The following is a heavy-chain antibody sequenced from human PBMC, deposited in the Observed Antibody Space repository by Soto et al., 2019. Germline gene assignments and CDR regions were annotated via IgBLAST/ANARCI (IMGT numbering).Heavy chain of an antibody. CDR1: GGSISSGGYY. J-gene: IGHJ4*02. Sequence: QVQLQESGPGLVKPSQTLSLTCTVSGGSISSGGYYWSWIRQHPGKGLEWIGYIYYSGSTYYNPSLKRRVTISGDTSKNQFSLKLSSVTAADTAVYYCARIVEMATTYYFDYWGQGTLVTVSS. CDR3: ARIVEMATTYYFDY. V-gene: IGHV4-31*03. CDR2: IYYSGST. D-gene: IGHD5-12*01.